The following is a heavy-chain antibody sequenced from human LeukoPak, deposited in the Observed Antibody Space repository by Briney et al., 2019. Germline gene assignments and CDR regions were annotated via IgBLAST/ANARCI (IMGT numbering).Heavy chain of an antibody. V-gene: IGHV3-53*01. CDR2: IYSGGST. CDR1: GFTVRSNY. J-gene: IGHJ4*02. CDR3: ARGPGSRGIFDY. Sequence: GGSLRLSCAASGFTVRSNYMSWARQAPGKGLEWVSVIYSGGSTYYADSVKGRFTISRDNSKNTLYLQMNSLRAEDTAVYYCARGPGSRGIFDYWGQGTLVTVSS. D-gene: IGHD3-10*01.